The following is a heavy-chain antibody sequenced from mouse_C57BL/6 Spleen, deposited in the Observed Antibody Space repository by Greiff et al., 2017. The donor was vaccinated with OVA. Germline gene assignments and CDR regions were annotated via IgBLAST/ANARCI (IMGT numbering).Heavy chain of an antibody. CDR3: ARLYYGSSYGVLDY. J-gene: IGHJ2*01. V-gene: IGHV1-64*01. Sequence: VQLQQPGAELVKPGASVKLSCKASGYTFTSYWMHWVKQRPGQGLEWIGMIHPNSGSTNYNEKFKSKATLTVDKSSSTAYMQLSSLTSEDSAVYSCARLYYGSSYGVLDYWGQGTTLTVSS. CDR1: GYTFTSYW. D-gene: IGHD1-1*01. CDR2: IHPNSGST.